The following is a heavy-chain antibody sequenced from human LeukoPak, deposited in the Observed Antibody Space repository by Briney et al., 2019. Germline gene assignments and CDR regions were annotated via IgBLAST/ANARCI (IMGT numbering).Heavy chain of an antibody. D-gene: IGHD4-11*01. V-gene: IGHV3-21*01. CDR1: GFTFSSYA. CDR2: ISSSSSYI. J-gene: IGHJ4*02. CDR3: ARDLATYSNFRYFDY. Sequence: GGSLRLSCAASGFTFSSYAMHWVRQAPGKGLEWVSSISSSSSYIYYADSVKGRFTISRDNAKNSLYLQMNSLRAEDTAVYYCARDLATYSNFRYFDYWGQGTLVTVSS.